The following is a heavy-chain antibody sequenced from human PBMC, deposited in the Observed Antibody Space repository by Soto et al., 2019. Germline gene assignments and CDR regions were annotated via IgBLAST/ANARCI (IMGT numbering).Heavy chain of an antibody. Sequence: ASVKVSCKASGYTFTSYYMHWVRQAPGQGLEWMGIINPSGGSTSYAQKFQGRVTMTRDTSISTAYMELSRLRSDDTAVYYCARGGYYDSSGHTRDAFDIWGQGTMVTVS. CDR2: INPSGGST. CDR3: ARGGYYDSSGHTRDAFDI. CDR1: GYTFTSYY. V-gene: IGHV1-46*01. D-gene: IGHD3-22*01. J-gene: IGHJ3*02.